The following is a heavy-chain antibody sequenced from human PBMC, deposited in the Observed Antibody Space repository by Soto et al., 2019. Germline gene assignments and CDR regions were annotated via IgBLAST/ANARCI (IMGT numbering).Heavy chain of an antibody. CDR2: IYPGDSDT. CDR1: GYSFRSYW. CDR3: ARAGDYVHYYYYYMDV. D-gene: IGHD4-17*01. J-gene: IGHJ6*03. V-gene: IGHV5-51*01. Sequence: GESLKISCKTSGYSFRSYWIGWVRQMPGKGLEWMGIIYPGDSDTRYSPSFQGQVTISADKSISTAYLQWSSLKASDTAMYYCARAGDYVHYYYYYMDVWGKGTTVTVSS.